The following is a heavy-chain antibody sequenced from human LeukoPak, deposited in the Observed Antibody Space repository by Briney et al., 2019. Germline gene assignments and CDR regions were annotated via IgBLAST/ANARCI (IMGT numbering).Heavy chain of an antibody. Sequence: PGGSLGLSCAASGFTFSNYNMNWVRQVPGKGLEWVANIKQDGSEKYCVDSVKGRFTISRDNAKNSLYLQMNSLRAEDTAIYYCARDKIVGATNFDYWGQGTLVTVSS. D-gene: IGHD1-26*01. CDR1: GFTFSNYN. CDR2: IKQDGSEK. V-gene: IGHV3-7*03. J-gene: IGHJ4*02. CDR3: ARDKIVGATNFDY.